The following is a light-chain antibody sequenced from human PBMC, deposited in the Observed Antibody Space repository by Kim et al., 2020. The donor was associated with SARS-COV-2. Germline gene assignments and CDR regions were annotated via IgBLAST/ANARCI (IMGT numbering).Light chain of an antibody. CDR1: QSVLYSSNNKNY. Sequence: RATINCKSSQSVLYSSNNKNYLAWYQQKPGQSPKLLIYWASTRESGVPDRFSGSGSGTDFTLTISSLQAEDVAVYYCQQHYSAAYTFGQGTKLEI. V-gene: IGKV4-1*01. CDR3: QQHYSAAYT. J-gene: IGKJ2*01. CDR2: WAS.